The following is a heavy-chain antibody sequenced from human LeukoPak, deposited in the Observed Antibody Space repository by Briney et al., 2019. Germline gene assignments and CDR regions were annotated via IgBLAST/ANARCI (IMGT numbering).Heavy chain of an antibody. CDR2: IYYSGAT. CDR3: ASVAAAGTDDYYYGMDV. V-gene: IGHV4-59*12. Sequence: MSSETLSLTCTVSGGSISTYYWNWIRQPPGKGLEWIGYIYYSGATNYNPSLKSRVTISVDTSKNQFSLKLSSVTAADTAVYYCASVAAAGTDDYYYGMDVWGQGTTVTVSS. D-gene: IGHD6-13*01. CDR1: GGSISTYY. J-gene: IGHJ6*02.